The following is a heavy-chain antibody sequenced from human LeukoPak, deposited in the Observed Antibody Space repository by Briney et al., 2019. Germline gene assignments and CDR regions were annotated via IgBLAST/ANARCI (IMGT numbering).Heavy chain of an antibody. CDR1: GGSLSSYY. Sequence: SETLSLTCTVSGGSLSSYYWSWIRQPPGKGLEWIGYIYYSGSTNYNPSLKSRVTISVDTSKNQFSLKLSSVTAADTAVYYCAREEVSGPDAFDIWGQGTMVTVSS. CDR2: IYYSGST. J-gene: IGHJ3*02. D-gene: IGHD6-19*01. V-gene: IGHV4-59*01. CDR3: AREEVSGPDAFDI.